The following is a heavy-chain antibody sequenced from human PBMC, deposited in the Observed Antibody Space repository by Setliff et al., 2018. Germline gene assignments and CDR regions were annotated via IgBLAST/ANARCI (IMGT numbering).Heavy chain of an antibody. Sequence: SDTLSLTCTVSGYSISSGYYWGWIRQPPGKGLEWIGEIYHSGSTNYNPSLKSRVTISVDKSKNQFSLKLSSVTAADTAVYHCARGKTFFGAFIRAFDIWGQGRMVTVSS. J-gene: IGHJ3*02. D-gene: IGHD3-3*01. CDR1: GYSISSGYY. CDR2: IYHSGST. V-gene: IGHV4-38-2*02. CDR3: ARGKTFFGAFIRAFDI.